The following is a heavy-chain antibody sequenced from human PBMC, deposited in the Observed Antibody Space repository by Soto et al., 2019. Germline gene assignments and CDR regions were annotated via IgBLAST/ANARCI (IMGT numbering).Heavy chain of an antibody. CDR2: IIPILGIA. J-gene: IGHJ6*03. CDR1: GGTFSSYT. Sequence: SVKVSCKASGGTFSSYTISWVRQAPGQGLEWMGRIIPILGIANYAQKFQGRVTITADKSTSTAYMELSSLRSEDTAVYYCARDGSIAAADPYYYYMDVWGKGTTVTVSS. D-gene: IGHD6-13*01. V-gene: IGHV1-69*04. CDR3: ARDGSIAAADPYYYYMDV.